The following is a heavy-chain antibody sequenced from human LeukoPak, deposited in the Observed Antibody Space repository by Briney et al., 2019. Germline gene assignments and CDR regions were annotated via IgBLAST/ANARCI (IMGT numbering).Heavy chain of an antibody. CDR1: RFTVSSNY. J-gene: IGHJ4*02. Sequence: PGGSLRLSCAASRFTVSSNYMSWVRQAPGKGLEWVSVIYSGGSTYYADSVKGRFTISRDNSKNTLYLQMNSLRAEDTAVYYCARGLHGDYGAYWGQGTLVTVSS. V-gene: IGHV3-53*01. CDR2: IYSGGST. CDR3: ARGLHGDYGAY. D-gene: IGHD4-17*01.